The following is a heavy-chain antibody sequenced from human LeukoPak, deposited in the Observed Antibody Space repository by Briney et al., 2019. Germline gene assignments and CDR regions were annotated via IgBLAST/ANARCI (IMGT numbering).Heavy chain of an antibody. J-gene: IGHJ4*02. CDR2: ISGSGDTT. CDR1: GFTFSNAW. D-gene: IGHD1-26*01. Sequence: PGGSLRLSCAASGFTFSNAWMSWVRQAPGKGLEWVSVISGSGDTTYYADSVKGRFTISRDNSQNTLYLQMNSLRAEDTAVYYCARAPSGKGFDYWGQGTLVTVSS. V-gene: IGHV3-23*01. CDR3: ARAPSGKGFDY.